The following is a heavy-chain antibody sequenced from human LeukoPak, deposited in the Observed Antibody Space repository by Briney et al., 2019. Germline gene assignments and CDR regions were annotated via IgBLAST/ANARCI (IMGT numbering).Heavy chain of an antibody. CDR2: IRYDGSNK. CDR3: AKGTCSGGSCYSGSGYYFDY. D-gene: IGHD2-15*01. J-gene: IGHJ4*02. V-gene: IGHV3-30*02. CDR1: GFIFSSYG. Sequence: GGSLRLSCAASGFIFSSYGMHWVRQAPGKGLEWAAFIRYDGSNKYYADSVKGRFTISRDNSKNTLYLQMNSLRAEDTAVYYCAKGTCSGGSCYSGSGYYFDYWGQGTLVTVSS.